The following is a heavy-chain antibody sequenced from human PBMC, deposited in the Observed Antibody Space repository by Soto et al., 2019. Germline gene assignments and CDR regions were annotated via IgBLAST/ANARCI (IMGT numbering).Heavy chain of an antibody. Sequence: GESLKISCKGSGYSFTSYWIGWVRQMPGKGLEWMGIIYPGDSDTRYSPSFQGQVTISADKSISTAYLQWSSLKASDTAMYYCARIAARPGYQECNFGMDVWGQGTTVTVSS. CDR3: ARIAARPGYQECNFGMDV. CDR1: GYSFTSYW. V-gene: IGHV5-51*01. D-gene: IGHD6-6*01. CDR2: IYPGDSDT. J-gene: IGHJ6*02.